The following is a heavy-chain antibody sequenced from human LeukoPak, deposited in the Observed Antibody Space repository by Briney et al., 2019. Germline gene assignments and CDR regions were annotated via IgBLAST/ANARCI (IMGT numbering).Heavy chain of an antibody. CDR2: IIPIFGIA. Sequence: SVKVSCKASGGTFSSYAISWVRQAPGQGLEWMGRIIPIFGIANYAQKFQGRVTITADKSTSTAYMELSSLRSEDTAVYYCAREVDYYGSGSYFDYWGQRTLVTVSS. V-gene: IGHV1-69*04. D-gene: IGHD3-10*01. CDR1: GGTFSSYA. CDR3: AREVDYYGSGSYFDY. J-gene: IGHJ4*02.